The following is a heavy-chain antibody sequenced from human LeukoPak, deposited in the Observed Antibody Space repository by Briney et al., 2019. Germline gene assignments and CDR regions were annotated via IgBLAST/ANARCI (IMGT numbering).Heavy chain of an antibody. V-gene: IGHV1-2*02. CDR1: GYTFTGYY. CDR3: AIRDYGDYWYYFDY. D-gene: IGHD4-17*01. CDR2: INPNSGGT. Sequence: APVKVSCKASGYTFTGYYMHWVRQAPGQGLEWMGWINPNSGGTNYAQKFQGRVTMTRDTSISTAYMELSRLRSDDTAVYYCAIRDYGDYWYYFDYWGQGTLVTVSS. J-gene: IGHJ4*02.